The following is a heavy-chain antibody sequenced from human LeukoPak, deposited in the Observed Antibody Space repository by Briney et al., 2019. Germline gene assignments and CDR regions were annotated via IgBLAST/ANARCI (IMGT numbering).Heavy chain of an antibody. CDR2: ISSSGGTI. Sequence: GGSLRFSCAASGFTFSSYEMNWVRQAPGKGLEWVSYISSSGGTIYYADSVKGRFTISRDNAKNSLYLQMNSLRAEDTAVYYCARGVGVVDGGDYWGQGTLVTVSS. J-gene: IGHJ4*02. CDR3: ARGVGVVDGGDY. D-gene: IGHD2-21*01. CDR1: GFTFSSYE. V-gene: IGHV3-48*03.